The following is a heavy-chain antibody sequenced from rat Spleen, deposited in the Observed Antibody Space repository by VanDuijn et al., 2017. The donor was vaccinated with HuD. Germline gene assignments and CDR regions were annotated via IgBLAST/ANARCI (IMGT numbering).Heavy chain of an antibody. J-gene: IGHJ1*01. CDR2: ISPSGGST. CDR3: VGAGFLRDWYFDF. D-gene: IGHD1-6*01. V-gene: IGHV5-27*01. Sequence: EVQLVESGGALVQPGRSLKLSCAASGFTFSSYDMAWVRQAPTKGLEWVASISPSGGSTYYRDSMKGRLTISRDNTKRTLFLQMDSLRSDDTATYHCVGAGFLRDWYFDFWGPGTMVTVSS. CDR1: GFTFSSYD.